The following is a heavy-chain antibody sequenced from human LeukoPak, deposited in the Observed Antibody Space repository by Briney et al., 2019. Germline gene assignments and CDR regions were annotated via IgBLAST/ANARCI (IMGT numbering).Heavy chain of an antibody. D-gene: IGHD1-26*01. CDR2: IHYSGST. V-gene: IGHV4-39*01. Sequence: SETLSLTCIVSGGSISSSSYYWGWIRQPPGKGLEWIGSIHYSGSTYYNPSLKSRVTISVDTSKNQFPLKLSSVTATDTAVYYCARHEPYSGTYWGQGTLVTVSS. J-gene: IGHJ4*02. CDR3: ARHEPYSGTY. CDR1: GGSISSSSYY.